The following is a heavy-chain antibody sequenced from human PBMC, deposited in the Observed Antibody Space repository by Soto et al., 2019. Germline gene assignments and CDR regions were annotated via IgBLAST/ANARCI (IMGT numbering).Heavy chain of an antibody. J-gene: IGHJ4*02. D-gene: IGHD2-15*01. CDR1: GLRFTDYW. V-gene: IGHV3-7*01. Sequence: EVQVVESGGGLVQPGGSLRLSCAVSGLRFTDYWMTWVRQAPGKGLEWVASIKTDGSEEYYVDSVKGRFTISRENAKNSLYLQMNSLRAGDTAVYYCARGWWTFDYWGQGTLVTVSS. CDR2: IKTDGSEE. CDR3: ARGWWTFDY.